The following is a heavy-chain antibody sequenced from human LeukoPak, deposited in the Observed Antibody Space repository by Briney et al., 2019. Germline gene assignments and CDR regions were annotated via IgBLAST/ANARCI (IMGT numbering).Heavy chain of an antibody. CDR1: GGSISSSSYY. CDR2: IYHSGST. V-gene: IGHV4-39*07. Sequence: SETLSLTCTVSGGSISSSSYYWGWIRQPPGKELEWIGSIYHSGSTYYNPSLKSRVTMSVDTSKKQFSLNLSSVTAADTAVYYCATTPREYSSTWYYFDYWGQGILVTVSS. CDR3: ATTPREYSSTWYYFDY. J-gene: IGHJ4*02. D-gene: IGHD6-13*01.